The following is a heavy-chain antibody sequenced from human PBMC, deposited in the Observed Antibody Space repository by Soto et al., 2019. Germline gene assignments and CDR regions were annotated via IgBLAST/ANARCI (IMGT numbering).Heavy chain of an antibody. V-gene: IGHV4-59*01. CDR3: ARDGGIDSSGYYLLDY. J-gene: IGHJ4*02. CDR1: GGSISSYY. D-gene: IGHD3-22*01. Sequence: KPSETLSLTCTVSGGSISSYYWSWIRQPPGKGLEWIGYIYYSVSTNYNPSLKSRVTISVDTSKNQFSLKLSSVTAADTAVYYCARDGGIDSSGYYLLDYWGQGTLVTVSS. CDR2: IYYSVST.